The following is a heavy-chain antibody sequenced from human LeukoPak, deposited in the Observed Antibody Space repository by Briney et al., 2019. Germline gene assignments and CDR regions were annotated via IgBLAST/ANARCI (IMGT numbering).Heavy chain of an antibody. V-gene: IGHV4-4*07. CDR3: ARAPYPKDAFDF. CDR2: IYTSGSN. J-gene: IGHJ3*01. CDR1: GGSNSSYY. Sequence: SDPLSLTCTVCGGSNSSYYWSWIRQPAGGGLEWMGRIYTSGSNNYNPSLKRRVTMSIETSKNKFSLKLSSVTAADTAVYYCARAPYPKDAFDFWGQGTMATVSS.